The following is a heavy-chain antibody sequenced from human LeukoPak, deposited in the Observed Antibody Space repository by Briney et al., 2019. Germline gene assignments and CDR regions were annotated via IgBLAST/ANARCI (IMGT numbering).Heavy chain of an antibody. CDR3: ARGGTTGYSSSRYYFDY. D-gene: IGHD6-13*01. CDR2: INHNGST. CDR1: GGSFSGYY. V-gene: IGHV4-34*01. J-gene: IGHJ4*02. Sequence: PSETLSLTCAVYGGSFSGYYWSWIRQPPGKGLEWIGEINHNGSTNYNPSLRSRVTISVDTSKNQFSLKLSSVTAADTAVYYCARGGTTGYSSSRYYFDYWGQGTLVTVSS.